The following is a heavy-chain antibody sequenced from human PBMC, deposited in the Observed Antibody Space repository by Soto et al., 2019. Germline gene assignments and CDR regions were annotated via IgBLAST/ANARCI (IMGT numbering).Heavy chain of an antibody. CDR3: AREPSYCSSTSCYSDYYFDY. CDR2: ISSSGSTI. J-gene: IGHJ4*02. CDR1: GFTFSDYY. D-gene: IGHD2-2*01. Sequence: GGSLRLSCAASGFTFSDYYMSWIRQAPGKGLEWVSYISSSGSTIYYADSVKGRFTIPRDKAKNSLYLKMNSLGAEETAVYYCAREPSYCSSTSCYSDYYFDYWGQGTLVTVSS. V-gene: IGHV3-11*01.